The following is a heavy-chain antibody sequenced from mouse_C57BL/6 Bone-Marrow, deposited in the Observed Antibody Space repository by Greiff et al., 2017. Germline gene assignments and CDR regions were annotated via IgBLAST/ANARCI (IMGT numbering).Heavy chain of an antibody. CDR1: GFSLTSYG. J-gene: IGHJ4*01. D-gene: IGHD1-1*01. V-gene: IGHV2-6*01. CDR2: IWGVGST. CDR3: AILLRYPRAMDY. Sequence: VHLVESGPGLVAPSQSLSITCTVSGFSLTSYGVDWVRQSPGKGLEWLGVIWGVGSTNYNSALKSRLSISKDNAKSQVFLKMNSLQTDDTAMYYGAILLRYPRAMDYGGKGTSVTV.